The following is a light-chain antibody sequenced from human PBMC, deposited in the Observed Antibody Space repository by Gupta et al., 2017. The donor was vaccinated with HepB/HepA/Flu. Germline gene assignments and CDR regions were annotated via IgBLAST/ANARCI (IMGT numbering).Light chain of an antibody. CDR2: GVS. V-gene: IGLV2-14*03. J-gene: IGLJ1*01. CDR3: SSYTISSAYV. Sequence: QSALTQPASVSGSPSHSITLPCPGTSSDVGGYNSASWYQQHPGKAPKLMIYGVSDRPSGVSNRFSGSKSGNTASLTISGLQAEDEADYYCSSYTISSAYVFGTGTKVTVL. CDR1: SSDVGGYNS.